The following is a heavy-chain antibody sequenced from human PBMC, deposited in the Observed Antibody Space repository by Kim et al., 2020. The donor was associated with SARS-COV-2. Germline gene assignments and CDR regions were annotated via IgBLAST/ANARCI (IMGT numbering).Heavy chain of an antibody. Sequence: SLKSRVTISVATSKNPFSLKLSSVTAADTAVYYCARGGGDSSGYYSSFDYWGQGTLVTVSS. J-gene: IGHJ4*02. CDR3: ARGGGDSSGYYSSFDY. V-gene: IGHV4-34*13. D-gene: IGHD3-22*01.